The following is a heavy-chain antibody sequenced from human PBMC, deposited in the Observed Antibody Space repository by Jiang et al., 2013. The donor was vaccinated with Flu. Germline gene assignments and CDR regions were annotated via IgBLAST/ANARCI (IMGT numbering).Heavy chain of an antibody. V-gene: IGHV4-59*08. CDR2: IYYSGST. CDR1: GGSISSYF. J-gene: IGHJ6*01. CDR3: ARVGSTVTRRYYYYYGMDV. D-gene: IGHD4-17*01. Sequence: LLKPSETLSLTCTVSGGSISSYFWSWIRQPPGKALEWIGHIYYSGSTKYNPSLKSRVTISVDTSRNQISLRLSSVTAADTAVYYCARVGSTVTRRYYYYYGMDV.